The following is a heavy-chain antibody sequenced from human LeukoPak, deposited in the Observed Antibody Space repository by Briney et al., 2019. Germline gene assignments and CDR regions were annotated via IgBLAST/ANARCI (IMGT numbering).Heavy chain of an antibody. J-gene: IGHJ3*02. V-gene: IGHV4-31*03. CDR1: GGSISSGGYY. D-gene: IGHD4-17*01. CDR2: IYYSGST. CDR3: ATATVTKHYDAFDI. Sequence: PSETLSLTCTVSGGSISSGGYYWSWIRQHPGKGLEWIGYIYYSGSTYYNPSLKSRVTISVDTSKNQFSLKLSSVTAADTAVYYCATATVTKHYDAFDIWGQGTMVTVSS.